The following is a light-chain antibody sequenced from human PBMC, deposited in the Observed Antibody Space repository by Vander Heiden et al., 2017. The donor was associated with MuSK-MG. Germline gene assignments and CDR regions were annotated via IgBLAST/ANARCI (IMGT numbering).Light chain of an antibody. V-gene: IGKV1-39*01. Sequence: DIQMTQSPSSLSASVGDSVTITCRASQSISSYLNWYQQKPGKAPKLLIYAASSLQSGVPSRFSGSGSGTDFTLTISSLQPEDFATYYCQQCDSTPYTFGQGTKLEIK. CDR3: QQCDSTPYT. CDR1: QSISSY. J-gene: IGKJ2*01. CDR2: AAS.